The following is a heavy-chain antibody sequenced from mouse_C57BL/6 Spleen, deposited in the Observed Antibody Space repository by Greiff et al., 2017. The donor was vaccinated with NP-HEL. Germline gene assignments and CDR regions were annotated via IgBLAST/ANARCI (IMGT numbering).Heavy chain of an antibody. J-gene: IGHJ4*01. Sequence: VQLQQPGAELVKPGASVKLSCKASGYTFTSYWMHWVKQRPGQGLEWIGMIHPNSGSTNYNEKFKSKATLTVDKSSSTAYMQLSSLTSEDSAVYYCARSRAHFGDYYAMDYWGQGTSVTVSS. CDR1: GYTFTSYW. V-gene: IGHV1-64*01. CDR2: IHPNSGST. CDR3: ARSRAHFGDYYAMDY. D-gene: IGHD3-3*01.